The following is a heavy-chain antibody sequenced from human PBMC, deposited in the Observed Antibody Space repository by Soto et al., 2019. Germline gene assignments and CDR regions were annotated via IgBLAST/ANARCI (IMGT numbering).Heavy chain of an antibody. CDR3: ARDLSSYSSGWYVL. Sequence: ASVKVSCKASGYTFTNYYIHWVRQAPGQGLEWMGIINPGGGRTNYAQKFQGRVTMTRDTSTSTVYLELSSLRSEDTAVYYCARDLSSYSSGWYVLWGRGTLVTVST. D-gene: IGHD6-19*01. CDR2: INPGGGRT. V-gene: IGHV1-46*01. CDR1: GYTFTNYY. J-gene: IGHJ2*01.